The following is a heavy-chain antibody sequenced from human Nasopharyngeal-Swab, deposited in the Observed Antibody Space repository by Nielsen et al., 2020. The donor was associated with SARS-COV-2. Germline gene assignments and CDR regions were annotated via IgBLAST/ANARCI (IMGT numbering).Heavy chain of an antibody. CDR2: IIPIFGTA. D-gene: IGHD1-7*01. CDR3: ARVCGSHWNYCY. J-gene: IGHJ4*02. V-gene: IGHV1-69*13. CDR1: GGTFSSCA. Sequence: SVKVSCKASGGTFSSCAISWVRQAPGQGLEWMGGIIPIFGTANYAQKFQGRVTITADESTSTAYMELSSLRSEDTAVYYCARVCGSHWNYCYWGQGTLVTVSS.